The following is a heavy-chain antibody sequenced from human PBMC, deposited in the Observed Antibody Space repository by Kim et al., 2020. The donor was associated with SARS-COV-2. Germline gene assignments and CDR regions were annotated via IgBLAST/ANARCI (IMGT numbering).Heavy chain of an antibody. CDR1: GGTFSSYA. J-gene: IGHJ4*02. Sequence: SVKVSCKASGGTFSSYAISWVRQAPGQGLEWMGGIIPIFGTANYAQKFQGRVTITADESTSTAYMELSSLRSEDTAVYYCGAAGTLWGPCSYWGQGTLVTVSS. CDR3: GAAGTLWGPCSY. D-gene: IGHD6-13*01. V-gene: IGHV1-69*13. CDR2: IIPIFGTA.